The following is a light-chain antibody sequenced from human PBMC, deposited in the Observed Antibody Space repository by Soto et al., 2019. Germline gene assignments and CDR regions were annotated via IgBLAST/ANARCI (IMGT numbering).Light chain of an antibody. CDR1: SSDVGAYNY. CDR3: CSYAGTPYV. CDR2: DVN. J-gene: IGLJ1*01. V-gene: IGLV2-11*01. Sequence: QSALTQPRSVSGSPGQSVTISCTGTSSDVGAYNYVSWYQQHPDKAPKFMIYDVNKRPSGVPDRFSGSKSCNTASLTISGLQAEDEADYYCCSYAGTPYVFGTGTKLTVL.